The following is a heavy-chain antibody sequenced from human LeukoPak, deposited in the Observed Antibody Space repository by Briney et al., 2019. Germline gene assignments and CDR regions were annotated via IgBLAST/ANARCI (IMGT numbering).Heavy chain of an antibody. CDR3: AKDWGVSGWYNWFDS. V-gene: IGHV3-30*18. CDR1: GFTINNRG. D-gene: IGHD6-19*01. CDR2: ISHDGNVE. J-gene: IGHJ5*01. Sequence: PGTSLRLSCEVSGFTINNRGMHWVRQAPGKGLEWVAMISHDGNVEFYLDSVKGRFTISRDNSKNTLYLQMNSLTTDDMAIYYCAKDWGVSGWYNWFDSWGQGTQVTVSS.